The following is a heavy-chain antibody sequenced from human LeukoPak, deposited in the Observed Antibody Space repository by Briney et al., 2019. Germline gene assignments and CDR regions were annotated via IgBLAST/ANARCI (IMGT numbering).Heavy chain of an antibody. D-gene: IGHD1-26*01. CDR2: IYYSGST. J-gene: IGHJ3*02. V-gene: IGHV4-59*01. CDR3: ARFRGSYYVEFAFDI. Sequence: PSETLSLTCTVSGGSISSYYWSWIRQPPGKGLEWIGYIYYSGSTNYNPSLKSRVTISVDTSKNQFSLKLSSVTAADTAVYYCARFRGSYYVEFAFDIWGQGTMVTVSS. CDR1: GGSISSYY.